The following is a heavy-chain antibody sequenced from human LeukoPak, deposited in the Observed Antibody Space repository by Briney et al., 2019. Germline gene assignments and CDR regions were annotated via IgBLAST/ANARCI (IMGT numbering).Heavy chain of an antibody. D-gene: IGHD2-15*01. CDR1: GFTFSNFG. V-gene: IGHV3-33*06. Sequence: GRSLRLSCAASGFTFSNFGMHWVRQAPGKGLEWVAVIWPDGTNKYYADSVKGRFTISRDNSKNTLYLQMNSLRPEDTAVYYCAKGGGPAKRMTPIGDWGQGTLVTVSS. CDR3: AKGGGPAKRMTPIGD. CDR2: IWPDGTNK. J-gene: IGHJ4*02.